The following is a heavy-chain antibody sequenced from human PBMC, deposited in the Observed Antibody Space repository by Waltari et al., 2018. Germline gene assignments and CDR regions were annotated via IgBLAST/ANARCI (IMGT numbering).Heavy chain of an antibody. D-gene: IGHD2-2*02. V-gene: IGHV3-48*04. Sequence: EVQLVESGGGLVQPGGSLRLSCAASGFTFSSYSMNWVRQAPGKGLEWVSYISSSSSTIYYADSVKGRFTISRDNAKNSLYLQMNSLRAEDTAVYYCAVYRRAFDIWGQGTMVTVSS. CDR2: ISSSSSTI. CDR3: AVYRRAFDI. CDR1: GFTFSSYS. J-gene: IGHJ3*02.